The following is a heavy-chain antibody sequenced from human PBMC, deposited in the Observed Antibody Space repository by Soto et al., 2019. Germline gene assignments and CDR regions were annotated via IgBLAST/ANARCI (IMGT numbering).Heavy chain of an antibody. CDR3: ASHSGSYYYYGMDV. Sequence: SVKLSCKASGGTFSSYAISWVRQEQGQGLEWMGGIIPIFGTANYAQKFQGRVTITADESTSTAYMELSSLRSEDTAVYYCASHSGSYYYYGMDVWGQGTTVTVSS. J-gene: IGHJ6*02. D-gene: IGHD1-26*01. V-gene: IGHV1-69*13. CDR2: IIPIFGTA. CDR1: GGTFSSYA.